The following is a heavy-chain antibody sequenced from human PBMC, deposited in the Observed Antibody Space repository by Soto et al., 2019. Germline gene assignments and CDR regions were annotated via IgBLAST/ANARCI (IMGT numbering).Heavy chain of an antibody. D-gene: IGHD4-4*01. CDR3: ARGYTVTYNWFDA. CDR2: ISSSSSYI. J-gene: IGHJ5*02. V-gene: IGHV3-21*01. Sequence: EVQLVESGGGLVKPGGSLRLSCAASGFTFSSYSMNWVRQAPGKGLEWVSSISSSSSYIYYADSVKGRFTISRDNAKNSLSLQMNSLGAEDTAVYYCARGYTVTYNWFDAWGQGTLVTVSS. CDR1: GFTFSSYS.